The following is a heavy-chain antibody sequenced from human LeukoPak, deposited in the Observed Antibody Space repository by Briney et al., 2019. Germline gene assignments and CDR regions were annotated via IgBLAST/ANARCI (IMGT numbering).Heavy chain of an antibody. Sequence: GGSLSLSCAASGFTFNSYGMLWVRQAPGKGLVYVSAINGNEDSTYYANSVKGRFTISRYNSKNTVYLQMGSLSHEDMAVFYCARDTGYYPNSGQGTPVTVSS. D-gene: IGHD3-10*01. CDR2: INGNEDST. CDR1: GFTFNSYG. J-gene: IGHJ4*02. CDR3: ARDTGYYPN. V-gene: IGHV3-64*01.